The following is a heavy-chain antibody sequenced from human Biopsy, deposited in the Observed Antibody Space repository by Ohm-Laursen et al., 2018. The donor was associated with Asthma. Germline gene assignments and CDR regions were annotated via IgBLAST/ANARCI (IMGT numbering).Heavy chain of an antibody. Sequence: TLSLTCAASGGSISSGGYSWSWIRQPPGKGLEWIGYIYHSGSTYYNPSLKSRVTISVDRSKNQFFLKLSSVTAADTAVYYCARVKDGYNFDYWGQGTLVTVSS. CDR1: GGSISSGGYS. D-gene: IGHD5-24*01. J-gene: IGHJ4*02. CDR3: ARVKDGYNFDY. V-gene: IGHV4-30-2*01. CDR2: IYHSGST.